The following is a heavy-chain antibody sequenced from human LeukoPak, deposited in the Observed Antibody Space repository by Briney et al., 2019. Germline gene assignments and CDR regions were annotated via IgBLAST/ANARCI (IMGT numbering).Heavy chain of an antibody. CDR2: INPNSGGT. D-gene: IGHD1-26*01. J-gene: IGHJ4*02. V-gene: IGHV1-2*06. CDR1: GYTFTGYY. CDR3: ARDEAAWEYYFDY. Sequence: GASVKVSCKASGYTFTGYYMHWVRQAPGQGLECMGRINPNSGGTNYAQKLQGRVTMTRDTSISTAYMELSRLRSDDTAVYYCARDEAAWEYYFDYWGQGTLVTFSS.